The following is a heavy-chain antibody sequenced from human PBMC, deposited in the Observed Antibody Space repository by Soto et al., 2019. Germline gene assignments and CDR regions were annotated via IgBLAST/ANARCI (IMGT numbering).Heavy chain of an antibody. CDR1: GFTFSDYY. D-gene: IGHD2-21*01. J-gene: IGHJ4*02. CDR3: ARDWRTLWGYGFDY. Sequence: GGSLRLSCAASGFTFSDYYMSWIRQAPGQGLEWVSYISISGSTTYYADSVMGRFTISRDNAKNSLYLQMNSLRAEDTAVYYCARDWRTLWGYGFDYWGQGTLVTVSS. CDR2: ISISGSTT. V-gene: IGHV3-11*01.